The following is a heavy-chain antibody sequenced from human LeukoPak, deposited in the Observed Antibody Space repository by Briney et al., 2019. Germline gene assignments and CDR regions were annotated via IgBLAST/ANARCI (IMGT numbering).Heavy chain of an antibody. D-gene: IGHD3-10*01. Sequence: PSETLSLTCAVYGGSFSGYYWSWIRQPPGKGLEWIGEINHSGSTNYNPSLKSRVTISVDTSKNQFSLKLSSVTAADTAVYYCARADYELLWFGELLFVLDYWGQGTLVTVSS. V-gene: IGHV4-34*01. CDR2: INHSGST. CDR1: GGSFSGYY. CDR3: ARADYELLWFGELLFVLDY. J-gene: IGHJ4*02.